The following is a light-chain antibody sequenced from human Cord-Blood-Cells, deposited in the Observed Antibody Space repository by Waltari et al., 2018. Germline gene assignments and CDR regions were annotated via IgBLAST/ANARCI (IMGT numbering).Light chain of an antibody. CDR1: QRVSSN. Sequence: EIVMTQSPATLSVSPGERATLSCRASQRVSSNLAWYQQKPGQAPRLLIYGASTRATGIPARFSGSASGTEFTLTISSLQSEDFAVYYCQQYNNWPPWTVGQGTKVEIK. V-gene: IGKV3-15*01. J-gene: IGKJ1*01. CDR2: GAS. CDR3: QQYNNWPPWT.